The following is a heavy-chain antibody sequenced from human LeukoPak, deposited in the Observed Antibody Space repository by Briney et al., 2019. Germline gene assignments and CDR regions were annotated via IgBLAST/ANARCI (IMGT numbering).Heavy chain of an antibody. CDR1: GGSISRSGYY. D-gene: IGHD6-6*01. Sequence: SETLSLTCTVSGGSISRSGYYWSWIRQHPGKGLEWIGYIYYSGSTYYYPSLKSRVTISVDTSKNQFSLKLSSVTAADTAVYYCARDLRSSSSSGINYYGMDVWGQGTTVTVSS. V-gene: IGHV4-31*03. CDR3: ARDLRSSSSSGINYYGMDV. CDR2: IYYSGST. J-gene: IGHJ6*02.